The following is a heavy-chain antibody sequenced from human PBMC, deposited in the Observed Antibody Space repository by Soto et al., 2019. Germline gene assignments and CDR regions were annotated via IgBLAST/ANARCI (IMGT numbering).Heavy chain of an antibody. CDR1: GFTFSSYA. J-gene: IGHJ6*02. CDR2: ISGSGGST. CDR3: ATHQVNWNYKFYYYYGMDV. D-gene: IGHD1-7*01. V-gene: IGHV3-23*01. Sequence: GGSLRLSCAASGFTFSSYAMSWVRQAPGKGLEWVSAISGSGGSTYYADSVKGRFTISRDNSKNTLYLQMNSLRAEDTAVYYCATHQVNWNYKFYYYYGMDVWGQGTTVTVSS.